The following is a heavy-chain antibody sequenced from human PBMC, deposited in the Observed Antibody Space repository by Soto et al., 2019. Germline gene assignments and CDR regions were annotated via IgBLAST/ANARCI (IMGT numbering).Heavy chain of an antibody. V-gene: IGHV1-18*01. Sequence: ASVKVSCKASGYTFTSYGISWVRQAPGQGLEWMGWMGTYNGNTDYGQKFQGRVTMTTETPTSTAYMELRSLRSDDTAVYYCARDGYDSSGYYTFDYWG. CDR2: MGTYNGNT. CDR3: ARDGYDSSGYYTFDY. D-gene: IGHD3-22*01. J-gene: IGHJ4*01. CDR1: GYTFTSYG.